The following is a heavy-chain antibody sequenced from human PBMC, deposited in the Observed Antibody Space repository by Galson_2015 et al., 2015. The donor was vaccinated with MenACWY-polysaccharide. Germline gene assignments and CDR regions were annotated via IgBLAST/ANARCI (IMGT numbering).Heavy chain of an antibody. CDR2: INAVRSNT. V-gene: IGHV3-74*01. D-gene: IGHD1-26*01. J-gene: IGHJ4*02. Sequence: SLRLSCAASGFTFSSYWMHWVRQAPGKGLVWVSRINAVRSNTSYADSVKGRFTVSRDNAKNTLYLQMHSLRAEDTVVYSCTRPVGKGVDYWGQGTLVTVSS. CDR3: TRPVGKGVDY. CDR1: GFTFSSYW.